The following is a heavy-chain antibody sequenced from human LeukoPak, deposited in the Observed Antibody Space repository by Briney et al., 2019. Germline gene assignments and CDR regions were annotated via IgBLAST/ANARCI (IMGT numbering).Heavy chain of an antibody. CDR2: ISYDGSKQ. CDR1: GFTFSSHD. CDR3: AKDGARYLLTYYFEY. V-gene: IGHV3-30*18. J-gene: IGHJ4*02. Sequence: GGSPRLSCAASGFTFSSHDMHWVRQAPGKGLEWVAAISYDGSKQLYADSVKGRFTISRDNSKNTLNLQMNSLRDEDTAVYYCAKDGARYLLTYYFEYWGQGTLGTV. D-gene: IGHD3-9*01.